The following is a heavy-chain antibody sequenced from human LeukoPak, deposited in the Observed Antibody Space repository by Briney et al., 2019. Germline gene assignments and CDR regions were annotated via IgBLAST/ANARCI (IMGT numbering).Heavy chain of an antibody. Sequence: GGSLRLSCAASGFTFSSYAMHWVRQAPGKGLEWVAVISYDGSNKYYADSVKGRFTISGDNSKNTLYLQMNSLRAEDTAVYYCARGAHYYDSSGYSDYWGQGTLVTVSS. CDR3: ARGAHYYDSSGYSDY. CDR2: ISYDGSNK. D-gene: IGHD3-22*01. CDR1: GFTFSSYA. J-gene: IGHJ4*02. V-gene: IGHV3-30-3*01.